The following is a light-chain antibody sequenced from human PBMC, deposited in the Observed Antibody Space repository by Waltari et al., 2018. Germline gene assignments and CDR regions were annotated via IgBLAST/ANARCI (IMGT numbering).Light chain of an antibody. CDR2: DFS. Sequence: ALPSPAPVAGSPGPYIPHPCHCNSRAIGYFNLFPWYQQYPGKAPKLIIFDFSKRPSVISNRFSGSKSANTASLIISGLQAEDEADYYCCSYAIINSWVFGGGTKVTVL. J-gene: IGLJ3*02. CDR3: CSYAIINSWV. V-gene: IGLV2-23*02. CDR1: SRAIGYFNL.